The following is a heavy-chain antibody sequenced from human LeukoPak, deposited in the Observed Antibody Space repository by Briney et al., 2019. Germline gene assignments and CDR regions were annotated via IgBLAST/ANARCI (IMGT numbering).Heavy chain of an antibody. D-gene: IGHD5-18*01. Sequence: GGSLRLSCAASGFTFSSYAMSWVRQAPGEGRERVSAICGSGGSTYYADSVKGRFTISRDNSKNTLYLQMNSLRAEDTAVYYCAKTRSDTAMGLGFDYWGQGTLVTVSS. V-gene: IGHV3-23*01. CDR2: ICGSGGST. J-gene: IGHJ4*02. CDR3: AKTRSDTAMGLGFDY. CDR1: GFTFSSYA.